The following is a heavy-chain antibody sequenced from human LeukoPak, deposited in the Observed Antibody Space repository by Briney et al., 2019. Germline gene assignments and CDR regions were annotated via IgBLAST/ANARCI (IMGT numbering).Heavy chain of an antibody. D-gene: IGHD4-17*01. CDR1: GFTFWGNG. CDR3: ARDQGTSVTAMVGGHFDY. CDR2: IWYDRTNR. J-gene: IGHJ4*02. Sequence: GRSLTLSCAASGFTFWGNGMHWVRQAPGKGLEWVAIIWYDRTNRYYADSVKGRFTISRDNSKNTLFLQMNSLTAEDTAVYYCARDQGTSVTAMVGGHFDYWGPGTLVTVSS. V-gene: IGHV3-33*01.